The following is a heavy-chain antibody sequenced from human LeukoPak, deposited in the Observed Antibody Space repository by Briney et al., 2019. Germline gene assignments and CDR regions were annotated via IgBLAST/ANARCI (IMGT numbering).Heavy chain of an antibody. V-gene: IGHV4-59*08. D-gene: IGHD3-22*01. CDR1: GGSTSSDH. CDR3: ARLVYDSRGYYFDY. Sequence: SETLSLTCTVSGGSTSSDHWSWIRQPPEKGLEWIGYIRYSGSANYNPSLRSRVTISIDTSKNQFSLKLSSVTAADTAVYHCARLVYDSRGYYFDYWGQGTLVTVSS. J-gene: IGHJ4*02. CDR2: IRYSGSA.